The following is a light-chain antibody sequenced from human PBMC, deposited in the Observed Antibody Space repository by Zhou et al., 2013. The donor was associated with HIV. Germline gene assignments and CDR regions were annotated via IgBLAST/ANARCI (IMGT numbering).Light chain of an antibody. J-gene: IGKJ4*01. CDR1: QSISRY. V-gene: IGKV1-17*01. CDR3: LQHNSYPLS. CDR2: AAS. Sequence: DIQMTQSPSSLSACVGDRVTITCRASQSISRYLNWYQQKAGKAPKRLIHAASSLQSGVPSRFSGSGSGTEFTLTINSLQPEDFATYYCLQHNSYPLSFGGGTKVEIK.